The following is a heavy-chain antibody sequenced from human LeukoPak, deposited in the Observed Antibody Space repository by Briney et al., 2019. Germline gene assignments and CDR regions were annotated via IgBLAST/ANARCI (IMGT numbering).Heavy chain of an antibody. Sequence: GGSLSLSCAASGFAFSPYAMNWVRQAPGKGPEWVSFITGDSNTIYYADSMKGRFTVSRDNAENSLYLQMNSLSAEDTAVYYCARDRMGGSFDYWGQGTLVTVSS. CDR1: GFAFSPYA. CDR3: ARDRMGGSFDY. J-gene: IGHJ4*02. D-gene: IGHD2-15*01. CDR2: ITGDSNTI. V-gene: IGHV3-48*01.